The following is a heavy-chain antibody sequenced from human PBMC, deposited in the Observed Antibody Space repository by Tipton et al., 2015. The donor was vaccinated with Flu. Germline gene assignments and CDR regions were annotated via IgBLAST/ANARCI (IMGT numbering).Heavy chain of an antibody. V-gene: IGHV3-23*01. CDR1: GFTFSSDA. CDR3: VKEVGYCRSSTCYKPFDY. CDR2: ISGSGGST. D-gene: IGHD2-2*02. Sequence: SLRLSCTDSGFTFSSDAMTWVRQTPGKGLEWVSTISGSGGSTYYADSVKGRFTISRDSSKNTLYLQMNSLRAEDTAVYYCVKEVGYCRSSTCYKPFDYWGQGTLVTVSS. J-gene: IGHJ4*02.